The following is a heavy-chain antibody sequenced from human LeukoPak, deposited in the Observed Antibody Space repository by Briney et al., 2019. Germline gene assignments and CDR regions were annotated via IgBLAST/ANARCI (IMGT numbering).Heavy chain of an antibody. Sequence: ASMKVSCKASGYTFTDNYIHWVRQAPGQGLEWMGWINPRSGGTSYGQKFQGRVTVTRDTSISTAYMELSSLTSDVTAVYYCGRVAYCGSGCYYYFDYWGQGTLVTVSS. CDR2: INPRSGGT. V-gene: IGHV1-2*02. D-gene: IGHD2-21*02. CDR3: GRVAYCGSGCYYYFDY. CDR1: GYTFTDNY. J-gene: IGHJ4*02.